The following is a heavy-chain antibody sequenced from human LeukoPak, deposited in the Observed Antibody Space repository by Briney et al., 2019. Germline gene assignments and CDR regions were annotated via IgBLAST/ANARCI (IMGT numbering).Heavy chain of an antibody. CDR1: GGTFSSYA. CDR3: ARDQGVTDPPPYGLDV. Sequence: SVKLSCKASGGTFSSYAISWVRQAPGQGLECTGRIIPILDIATYAQKFQGRVTITADKSTSTAYMELSSLSSEDTAVYYCARDQGVTDPPPYGLDVWGQGTTVTVSS. J-gene: IGHJ6*02. CDR2: IIPILDIA. V-gene: IGHV1-69*04. D-gene: IGHD3-10*01.